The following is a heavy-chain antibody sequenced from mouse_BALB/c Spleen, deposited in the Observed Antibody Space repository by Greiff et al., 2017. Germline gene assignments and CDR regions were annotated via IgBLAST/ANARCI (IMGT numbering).Heavy chain of an antibody. Sequence: EVKLVESGGGLVKPGGSLKLSCAASGFAFSSYDMSWVRQTPEKRLEWVAYISSGGGSTYYPDTVKGRFTISRDNAKNTLYLQMSSLKSEDTDMYYCARRGEGDYFDYWGQGTTLTVSS. J-gene: IGHJ2*01. V-gene: IGHV5-12-1*01. CDR2: ISSGGGST. CDR3: ARRGEGDYFDY. CDR1: GFAFSSYD.